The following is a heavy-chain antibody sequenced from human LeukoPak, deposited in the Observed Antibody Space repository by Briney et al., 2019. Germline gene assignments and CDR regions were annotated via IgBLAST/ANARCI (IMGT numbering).Heavy chain of an antibody. CDR2: ISSSSSYI. Sequence: GGSLRLSCAASGFTFSSYSMNWVRQAPGKGLEWVSSISSSSSYIYYADSVKGRFTISRDNAKSTLYLQMNSLRAEDTAVYYCAKGGQQQLVRYYYYMDVWGKGTTVTVSS. V-gene: IGHV3-21*04. D-gene: IGHD6-13*01. J-gene: IGHJ6*03. CDR3: AKGGQQQLVRYYYYMDV. CDR1: GFTFSSYS.